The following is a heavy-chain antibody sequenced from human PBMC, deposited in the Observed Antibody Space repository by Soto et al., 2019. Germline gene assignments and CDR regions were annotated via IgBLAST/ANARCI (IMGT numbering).Heavy chain of an antibody. CDR2: ISSSASHI. CDR1: GFSFSSYS. J-gene: IGHJ5*02. Sequence: EVQLVESGGGLVKPGGSLRLSCAASGFSFSSYSMNWVRQAPGKGLEWVSSISSSASHINYADSVKGRFTISRDNAKKSLYLQMISLSAEDTAVYYCARGYTGYCSGGTCYWFDPWGQGTLVTVSS. V-gene: IGHV3-21*01. D-gene: IGHD2-15*01. CDR3: ARGYTGYCSGGTCYWFDP.